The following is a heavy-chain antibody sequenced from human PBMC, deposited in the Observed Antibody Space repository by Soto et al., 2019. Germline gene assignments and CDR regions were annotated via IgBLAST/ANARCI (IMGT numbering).Heavy chain of an antibody. CDR1: GFTFSDSA. CDR3: TRHVERYGMDV. CDR2: IRSRGNGYAT. V-gene: IGHV3-73*01. J-gene: IGHJ6*02. Sequence: GGSLRLSCAASGFTFSDSAMHWVRQASGKGLEWVGRIRSRGNGYATAYGASVKGRFIISRDDSKNTAYLQMDSLKTEDTAVYYCTRHVERYGMDVWGQGTTVTVSS.